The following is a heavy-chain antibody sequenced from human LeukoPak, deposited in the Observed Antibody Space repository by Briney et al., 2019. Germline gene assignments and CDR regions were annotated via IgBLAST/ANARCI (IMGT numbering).Heavy chain of an antibody. CDR1: GGSMSNYY. CDR2: IYYSGST. Sequence: SETLSLTCNVSGGSMSNYYWSWIRQHPGKGLEWIGYIYYSGSTYYNPSLKSRVTISVDTSKNQFSLKLSSVTAADTAVYYCARAGGWFGELLLGWFDPWGQGTLVTVSS. CDR3: ARAGGWFGELLLGWFDP. J-gene: IGHJ5*02. D-gene: IGHD3-10*01. V-gene: IGHV4-59*06.